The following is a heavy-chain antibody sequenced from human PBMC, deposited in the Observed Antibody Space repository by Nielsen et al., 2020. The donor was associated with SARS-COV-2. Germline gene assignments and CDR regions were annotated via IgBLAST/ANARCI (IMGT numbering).Heavy chain of an antibody. CDR1: GGSLSSRNYY. D-gene: IGHD2-2*01. V-gene: IGHV4-39*02. CDR2: IYYSGSV. Sequence: SETLSLTCTVSGGSLSSRNYYWGWIRQPPGKGLEWIGTIYYSGSVSYNPSLRSRVTISVHTSKKHFSLKLTSVTAADTAVYFCARGDIAVVPAAMFRGDDAFDIWGQGTMVRVSS. CDR3: ARGDIAVVPAAMFRGDDAFDI. J-gene: IGHJ3*02.